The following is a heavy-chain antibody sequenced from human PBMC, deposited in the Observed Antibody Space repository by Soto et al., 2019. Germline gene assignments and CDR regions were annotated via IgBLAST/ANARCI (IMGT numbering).Heavy chain of an antibody. D-gene: IGHD2-15*01. CDR1: GFTFSSYA. J-gene: IGHJ4*02. V-gene: IGHV3-23*01. CDR3: AKDGYCSGGSCYAGFDY. Sequence: GGSLRLSCAASGFTFSSYAMSWVRQAPGKGLEWVSAISGSGGSTYYADSVKGRFTISRDNSKNTLYLQMNSLRAEDTAVYYCAKDGYCSGGSCYAGFDYWGQGTLVTVSS. CDR2: ISGSGGST.